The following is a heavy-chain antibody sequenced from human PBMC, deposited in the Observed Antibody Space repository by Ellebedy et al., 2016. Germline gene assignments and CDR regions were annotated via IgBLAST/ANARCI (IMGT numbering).Heavy chain of an antibody. V-gene: IGHV3-21*01. CDR3: ARDYNGPMIV. Sequence: GESLKISCVASGFGLNAYRMNWVRQAPGKGLELVLSITTGSDYIYYADSVKGRFTISRDNAENSVFLQMNSLRVDDTAVYYCARDYNGPMIVWGNGTTVTVSS. J-gene: IGHJ6*04. CDR1: GFGLNAYR. D-gene: IGHD2-8*01. CDR2: ITTGSDYI.